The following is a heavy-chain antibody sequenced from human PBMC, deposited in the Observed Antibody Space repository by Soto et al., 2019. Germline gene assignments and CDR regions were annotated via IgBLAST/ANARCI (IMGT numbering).Heavy chain of an antibody. D-gene: IGHD5-18*01. CDR2: INHRGST. V-gene: IGHV4-34*01. J-gene: IGHJ4*02. CDR3: ASQALDTAIFDY. Sequence: QVQLQQWGAGLLKPSETLSLTCAVYGGSFSDYYWSWIRQPPGKGLEWIGEINHRGSTNYNPSLKSRVTISVDRSKNQFSLKLTSVTAADMAVYYCASQALDTAIFDYWGQGTLVTVSS. CDR1: GGSFSDYY.